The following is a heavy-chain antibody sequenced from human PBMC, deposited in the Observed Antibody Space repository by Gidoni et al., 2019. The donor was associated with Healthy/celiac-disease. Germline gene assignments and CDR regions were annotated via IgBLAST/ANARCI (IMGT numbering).Heavy chain of an antibody. CDR1: GGSSSSYY. V-gene: IGHV4-59*01. J-gene: IGHJ5*02. CDR3: ARAVDIVVVVAQNWFDP. Sequence: QVQLPESGPGLVKPSETLSLTCTVSGGSSSSYYWSWLREPPGKGLGWIGCIDYSGRTNYNPSLKSGVARSVDTSNNQFSLKLSSVTAANTAVYYCARAVDIVVVVAQNWFDPWGQGTLVTVSS. D-gene: IGHD2-15*01. CDR2: IDYSGRT.